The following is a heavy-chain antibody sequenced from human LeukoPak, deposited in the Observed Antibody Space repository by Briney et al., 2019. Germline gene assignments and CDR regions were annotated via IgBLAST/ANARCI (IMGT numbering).Heavy chain of an antibody. D-gene: IGHD3-22*01. CDR2: LWAHGRSE. CDR1: GFTLRSHG. V-gene: IGHV3-33*01. CDR3: ARDDDTSSHYSLFEY. J-gene: IGHJ4*02. Sequence: GGSLRLSRAASGFTLRSHGMHWVRQAPGKGLEWVAVLWAHGRSEYYVDSVKGRFSISRDTSRSTVYLQMNSLRVEDTAVYYCARDDDTSSHYSLFEYWGQGTRVTVSS.